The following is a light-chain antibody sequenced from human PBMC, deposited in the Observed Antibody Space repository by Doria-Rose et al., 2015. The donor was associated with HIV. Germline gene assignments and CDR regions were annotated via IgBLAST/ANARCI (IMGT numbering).Light chain of an antibody. CDR2: GNT. CDR1: SSNIGAGFD. Sequence: QSVLTQPPSVSGAPGQRVAISCTGSSSNIGAGFDVNWYQQFPGTAPKLLIHGNTNRPSGVPDRFSGSKSGTSASLAISGLRAEDEADYYCQSYDSRLSVYVLELGPRSPS. J-gene: IGLJ1*01. CDR3: QSYDSRLSVYV. V-gene: IGLV1-40*01.